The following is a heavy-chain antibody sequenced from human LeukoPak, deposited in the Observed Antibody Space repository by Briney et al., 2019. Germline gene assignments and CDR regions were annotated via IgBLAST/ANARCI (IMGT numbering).Heavy chain of an antibody. CDR2: ISWDGGSI. V-gene: IGHV3-43*01. J-gene: IGHJ3*02. Sequence: GGSLRLSCEASGFTFDDYSMHWVRQAPGKGLEWVSLISWDGGSIHYADSVKGRFTISRDNSRNTLYLQMNSLRTEDTAMYYCARGGSSWDFAFDIWGQGTMVTVSS. CDR1: GFTFDDYS. D-gene: IGHD6-13*01. CDR3: ARGGSSWDFAFDI.